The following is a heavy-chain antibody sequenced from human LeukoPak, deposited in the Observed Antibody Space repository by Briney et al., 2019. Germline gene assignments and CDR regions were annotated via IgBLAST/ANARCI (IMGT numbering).Heavy chain of an antibody. D-gene: IGHD6-19*01. Sequence: GESLKISCKGSGYSFTSYWIGRVRQMPGKGLEWMGIIYPGDSDTRYSPSFQGQVTISADKSISTAYLQWSSLKASDTAMYYCARPALHSSGWYDSDAFDIWGQGTMVTVSS. J-gene: IGHJ3*02. CDR3: ARPALHSSGWYDSDAFDI. V-gene: IGHV5-51*01. CDR2: IYPGDSDT. CDR1: GYSFTSYW.